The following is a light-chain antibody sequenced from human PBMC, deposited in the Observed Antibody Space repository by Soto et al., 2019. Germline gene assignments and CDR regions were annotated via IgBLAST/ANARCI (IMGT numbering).Light chain of an antibody. CDR3: QQRSNWPPT. Sequence: EIVLTQSPSTLSLYPGERATLYCRASQSVSSYLAWYQQKPGQAPRLLIYDASNRATGIPARFSGSGSGTDFTLTISSLELEDFAVYYCQQRSNWPPTFGQGTKVDIK. CDR2: DAS. V-gene: IGKV3-11*01. J-gene: IGKJ1*01. CDR1: QSVSSY.